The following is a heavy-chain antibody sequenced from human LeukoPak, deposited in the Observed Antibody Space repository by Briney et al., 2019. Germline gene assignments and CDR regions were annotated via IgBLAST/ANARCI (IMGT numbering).Heavy chain of an antibody. Sequence: SETLSLTCTLSGGSVSSSSFYWGWIRQPPGKGLVCIGTIYYSGITYYSSSLKSRVTISVDTSKNQFSLKLSSVTAADTAVYFCARSGPAAGRPDAFDIWGQGTSVTVSS. J-gene: IGHJ3*02. CDR1: GGSVSSSSFY. D-gene: IGHD2-2*01. CDR3: ARSGPAAGRPDAFDI. V-gene: IGHV4-39*07. CDR2: IYYSGIT.